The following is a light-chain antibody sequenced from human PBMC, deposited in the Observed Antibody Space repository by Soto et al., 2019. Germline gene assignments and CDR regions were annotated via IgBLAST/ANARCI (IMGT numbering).Light chain of an antibody. V-gene: IGKV3-11*01. CDR3: QQRSNWPSYT. Sequence: EIVLTQSPATLSLSPGERATLSCRASQSVSSYLAWYQQKPGQAPRLLIYDASNRATGIPARFSGSVSGTDFTLTISSLEPEVFAVYYCQQRSNWPSYTVGQGTKLEIK. CDR1: QSVSSY. J-gene: IGKJ2*01. CDR2: DAS.